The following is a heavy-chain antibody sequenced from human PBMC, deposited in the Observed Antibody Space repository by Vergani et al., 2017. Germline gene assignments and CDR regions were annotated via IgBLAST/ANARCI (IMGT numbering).Heavy chain of an antibody. J-gene: IGHJ4*02. V-gene: IGHV4-38-2*02. CDR1: GYSISSGYY. Sequence: QVQLQESGPGLVKPSETLSLTCTVSGYSISSGYYWGWIRQPPGKGLEWIASIYHSGRTYYNPSLKSRVTISVDTSKNQFSLKLNSVTAADTAVYYCARASNEAIYWGQGTLVTVSS. CDR2: IYHSGRT. CDR3: ARASNEAIY.